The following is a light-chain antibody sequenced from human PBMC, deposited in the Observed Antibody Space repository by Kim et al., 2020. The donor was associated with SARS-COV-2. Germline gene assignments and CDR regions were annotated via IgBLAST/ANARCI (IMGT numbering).Light chain of an antibody. CDR1: QSVSSN. Sequence: SGSPGERATLPCRASQSVSSNLAWYQQKPGQAPRLLIYATSTRATDIPARFSGSGSGTDFTLTISSLQSEDFAVYYCQQYNNWPYTFGQGTKLEI. J-gene: IGKJ2*01. CDR3: QQYNNWPYT. V-gene: IGKV3-15*01. CDR2: ATS.